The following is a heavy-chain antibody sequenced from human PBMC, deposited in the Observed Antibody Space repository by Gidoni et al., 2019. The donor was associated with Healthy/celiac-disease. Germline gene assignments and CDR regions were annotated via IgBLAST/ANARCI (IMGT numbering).Heavy chain of an antibody. Sequence: QVQLVQSGAEVKKPGASVKVSCKASGYTFTSYAMHWVRQAPGQRLEWMGWINAGNGNTKYSQKFQGRVTITRDTSASTAYMELSSLRSEDTAVYYCASSRPDLTIFGVWGGEVSPRFDYWGQGTLVTVSS. CDR3: ASSRPDLTIFGVWGGEVSPRFDY. D-gene: IGHD3-3*01. CDR1: GYTFTSYA. J-gene: IGHJ4*02. V-gene: IGHV1-3*01. CDR2: INAGNGNT.